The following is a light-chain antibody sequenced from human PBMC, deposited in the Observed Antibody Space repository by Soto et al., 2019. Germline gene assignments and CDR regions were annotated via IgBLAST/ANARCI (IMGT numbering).Light chain of an antibody. Sequence: QSVLTQPASVSGSPGQSITISCTGTSSDVVSYNLVSWYQQHPGKAPKLMIYEVSKRPSGVSNRFSGSKSGNTASQTISGLQAEDEADYYCCSYAGSSTFEVFGGGTNLTVL. J-gene: IGLJ3*02. CDR3: CSYAGSSTFEV. CDR2: EVS. CDR1: SSDVVSYNL. V-gene: IGLV2-23*02.